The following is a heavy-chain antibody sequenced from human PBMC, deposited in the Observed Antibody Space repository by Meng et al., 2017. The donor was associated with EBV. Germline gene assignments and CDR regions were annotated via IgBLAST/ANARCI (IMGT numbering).Heavy chain of an antibody. Sequence: QLQLVQGGAEVKKPGASVKVSCKASGYTFTSYGISWVRQAPGQGLEWMGWISAYNGNTNYAQKLQGRVTMTTDTSTSTAYMELRSLRSDDTAVYYCARDGRLYDTPSPFDYWGQGTLVTVSS. CDR1: GYTFTSYG. J-gene: IGHJ4*02. CDR2: ISAYNGNT. V-gene: IGHV1-18*01. D-gene: IGHD3-22*01. CDR3: ARDGRLYDTPSPFDY.